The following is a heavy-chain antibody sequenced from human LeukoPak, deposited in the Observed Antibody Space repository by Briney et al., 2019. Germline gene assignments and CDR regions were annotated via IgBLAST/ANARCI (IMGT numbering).Heavy chain of an antibody. J-gene: IGHJ4*02. CDR2: IYYSGST. D-gene: IGHD6-13*01. V-gene: IGHV4-59*01. CDR3: ARSASSWYGLGY. Sequence: PSETLSLTCTVSGGPISSYYWSWIRQPPGKGLEWIGYIYYSGSTNYNPSLKSRVTISVDTSKNQFSLKLSSVTAADTAMYYCARSASSWYGLGYWGQGTLVTVSS. CDR1: GGPISSYY.